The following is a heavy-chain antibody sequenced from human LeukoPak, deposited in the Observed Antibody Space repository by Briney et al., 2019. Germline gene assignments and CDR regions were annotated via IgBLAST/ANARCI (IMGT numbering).Heavy chain of an antibody. V-gene: IGHV3-64D*09. CDR2: INDNGGRT. D-gene: IGHD1-26*01. Sequence: GGSLRLSCSASGFTFSRYAMHWVRQAPGKGLEYVSGINDNGGRTHYGDSVKGRFSVSRDNSKNTLHLQMSTLRAEGTALYYCVKDVGGSYAFDYWGQGILVTVAS. CDR3: VKDVGGSYAFDY. CDR1: GFTFSRYA. J-gene: IGHJ4*02.